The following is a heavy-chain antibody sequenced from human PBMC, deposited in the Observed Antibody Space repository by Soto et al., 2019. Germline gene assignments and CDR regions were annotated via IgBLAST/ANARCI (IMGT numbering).Heavy chain of an antibody. J-gene: IGHJ5*02. CDR3: AKDWGSNEWFNWFDP. Sequence: GGSRRLSCAASGFTVTTTGMHWVRQAPGKGLEWVAMISHDGSQIHYVDSVKGRFTVSRDNSKNTLFLQMNSLRPEDTAVYYCAKDWGSNEWFNWFDPWGQGALVTVSS. V-gene: IGHV3-30*18. CDR1: GFTVTTTG. D-gene: IGHD3-3*01. CDR2: ISHDGSQI.